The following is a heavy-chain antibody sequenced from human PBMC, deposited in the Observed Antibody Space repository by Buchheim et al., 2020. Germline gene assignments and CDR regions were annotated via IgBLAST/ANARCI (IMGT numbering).Heavy chain of an antibody. CDR3: AREADVLIGYYFGGDNLWSGGMDV. V-gene: IGHV3-7*01. CDR2: IKQDGGEK. J-gene: IGHJ6*02. D-gene: IGHD3-9*01. Sequence: VQLAESGGGLVQPGGSLRVSCAASGFTISAYCMSWVRQAPGKGLEWVANIKQDGGEKYYVDSVKGRFTISRDNAKNSLYLQMDSLRAEDSAVYYCAREADVLIGYYFGGDNLWSGGMDVWGQETT. CDR1: GFTISAYC.